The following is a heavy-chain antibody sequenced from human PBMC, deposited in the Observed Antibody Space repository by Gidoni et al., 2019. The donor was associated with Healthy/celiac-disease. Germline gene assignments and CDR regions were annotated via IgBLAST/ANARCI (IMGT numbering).Heavy chain of an antibody. CDR2: IYYSGST. Sequence: QLQLQESGPGLVKPSETLSLTCTVSGGSISSSSYYWGWIRQPPGKGLEWIGSIYYSGSTYYNPSLKSRVTISVDTSKNQFSLKLSSVTAADTAVYYCASPRPSDSSGFDYWAQGTLVTVSS. D-gene: IGHD3-22*01. J-gene: IGHJ4*02. CDR3: ASPRPSDSSGFDY. CDR1: GGSISSSSYY. V-gene: IGHV4-39*01.